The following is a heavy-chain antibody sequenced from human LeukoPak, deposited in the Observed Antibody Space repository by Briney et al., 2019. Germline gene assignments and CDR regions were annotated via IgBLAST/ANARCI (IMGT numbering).Heavy chain of an antibody. CDR2: ISSSSSYI. V-gene: IGHV3-21*01. J-gene: IGHJ6*03. Sequence: GGSLRLSCAASGFTFSSYSMNWVRQAPGKGLEWVSSISSSSSYIYYADSVKGRFTISRDNAKNSLYLQMNSLRAEDTAVYYCARDLRLDVPAAMGGYMDVWGKGTTVTVSS. D-gene: IGHD2-2*01. CDR1: GFTFSSYS. CDR3: ARDLRLDVPAAMGGYMDV.